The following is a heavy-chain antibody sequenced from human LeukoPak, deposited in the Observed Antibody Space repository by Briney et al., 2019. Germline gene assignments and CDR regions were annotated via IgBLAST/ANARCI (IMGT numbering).Heavy chain of an antibody. CDR2: ITSSSSNI. Sequence: PGGSLRLSCAASGLTLSTYTMNWVRQAPGKGLEWVSSITSSSSNIYYADSVKGRFTISRDNSKNTLYLQMNSLRAEDTAVYYCARAHSVGASHFDYWGQGTLVTVSS. CDR3: ARAHSVGASHFDY. CDR1: GLTLSTYT. J-gene: IGHJ4*02. V-gene: IGHV3-21*01. D-gene: IGHD1-26*01.